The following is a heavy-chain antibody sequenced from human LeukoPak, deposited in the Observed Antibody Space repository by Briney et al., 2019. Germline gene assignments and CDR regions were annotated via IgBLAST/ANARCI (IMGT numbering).Heavy chain of an antibody. CDR1: GFTFSDFG. V-gene: IGHV3-30*03. J-gene: IGHJ4*02. Sequence: GGSLRLSCAASGFTFSDFGMHWVRQAPGKGLESVAVISHDGNSKYSADSVKGRFTISRDNSKNTLYLQMNSLRAEDTAVYYCARDPAGSFDYWGQGTLVTVSS. CDR3: ARDPAGSFDY. CDR2: ISHDGNSK. D-gene: IGHD6-19*01.